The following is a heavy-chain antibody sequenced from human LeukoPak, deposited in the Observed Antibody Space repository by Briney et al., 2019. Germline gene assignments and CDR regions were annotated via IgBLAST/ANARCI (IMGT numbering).Heavy chain of an antibody. J-gene: IGHJ4*02. CDR1: GFTFSSYA. CDR2: ISGSGSST. Sequence: GGSLRLSCAASGFTFSSYAMSWVRQAPGKGLEWVSAISGSGSSTYYADSVKGRFTISRDNSKNTLYLQMNSLRAEDTAVYYCAKDLEWLLTVPYFDYWGQGTLVTVSS. CDR3: AKDLEWLLTVPYFDY. D-gene: IGHD3-3*01. V-gene: IGHV3-23*01.